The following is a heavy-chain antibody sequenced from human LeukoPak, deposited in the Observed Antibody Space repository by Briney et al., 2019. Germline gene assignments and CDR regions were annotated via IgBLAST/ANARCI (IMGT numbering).Heavy chain of an antibody. V-gene: IGHV4-59*13. J-gene: IGHJ5*02. Sequence: KTSETLSLTCTVSGXSISSYYWSWIRQPPGKGLEWIGYIYYSGSTNYNPSLKSRVTMSVDMSKDQFSLNLSSVTAADTAVYYCARDSSGLNWFDPWGQGTMVTVSS. CDR1: GXSISSYY. CDR2: IYYSGST. D-gene: IGHD3-22*01. CDR3: ARDSSGLNWFDP.